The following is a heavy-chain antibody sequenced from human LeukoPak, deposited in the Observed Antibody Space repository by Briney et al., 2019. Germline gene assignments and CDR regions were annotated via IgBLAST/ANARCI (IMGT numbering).Heavy chain of an antibody. CDR2: IIPIVGIT. Sequence: GASVKVSCKASGGTFGSHTISWVRQAPGQGLEWMGRIIPIVGITNYAQKFQGRVTITADKSTSTAYMELSSLRSEDTAVYYCARAPINYDFWSGHFDYWGQGTLVTVSS. CDR3: ARAPINYDFWSGHFDY. CDR1: GGTFGSHT. J-gene: IGHJ4*02. V-gene: IGHV1-69*02. D-gene: IGHD3-3*01.